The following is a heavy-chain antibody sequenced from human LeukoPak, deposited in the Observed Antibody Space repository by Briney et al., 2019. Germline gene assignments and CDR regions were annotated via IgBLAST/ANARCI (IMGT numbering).Heavy chain of an antibody. CDR3: ARERGPYYHYFDY. V-gene: IGHV4-39*02. J-gene: IGHJ4*02. Sequence: SETLSLTCTVSSGSIKFSSYYWSWVRQPAGKGLEWIGSIYYTGSTYYNSSLKSRVTISVDTSKNQFSLNLTSVTASDTAVYYCARERGPYYHYFDYWGRGTLVTVSS. D-gene: IGHD1-26*01. CDR1: SGSIKFSSYY. CDR2: IYYTGST.